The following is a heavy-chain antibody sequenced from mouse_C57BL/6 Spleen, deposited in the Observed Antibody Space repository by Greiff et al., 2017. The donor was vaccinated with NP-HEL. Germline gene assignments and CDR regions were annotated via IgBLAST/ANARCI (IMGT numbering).Heavy chain of an antibody. D-gene: IGHD3-2*02. CDR1: GFTFSDYG. CDR2: ISSGSSTI. CDR3: ARTAQAPFDY. Sequence: EVKVVESGGGLVKPGGSLKLSCAASGFTFSDYGMHWVRQAPEKGLEWVAYISSGSSTIYYADTVKGRFTISRDNAKNTLFLQMTSLRSEDTAMYYCARTAQAPFDYWGQGTTLTVSS. J-gene: IGHJ2*01. V-gene: IGHV5-17*01.